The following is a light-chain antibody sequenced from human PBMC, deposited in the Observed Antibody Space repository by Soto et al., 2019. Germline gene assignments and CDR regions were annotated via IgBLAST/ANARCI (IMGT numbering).Light chain of an antibody. CDR2: DVS. V-gene: IGLV2-11*01. CDR1: STDVGGSNY. Sequence: QSALTQPRSVSGSPGQSVTVSCTGTSTDVGGSNYVSWYQQHPGKVPKLMVYDVSERPSGVPDRFSGSKSGDTASLTISGLQAEDEADYYCCSYAGSYTYVFGTGTKLTVL. J-gene: IGLJ1*01. CDR3: CSYAGSYTYV.